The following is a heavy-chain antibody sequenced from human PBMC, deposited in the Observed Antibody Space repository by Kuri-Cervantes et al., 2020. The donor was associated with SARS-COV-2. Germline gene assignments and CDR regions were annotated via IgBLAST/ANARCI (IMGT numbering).Heavy chain of an antibody. CDR1: GGSISSGDYF. Sequence: SCTVTGGSISSGDYFWSWIRQPPGKGLEWIGYIYSSGSTYYNPSLKSRVTMSVDRSKNQFSLKLTTVTAADTAVNYCANYYYDKRGYYYGWFDPWGQGTLVTVSS. V-gene: IGHV4-30-4*01. J-gene: IGHJ5*02. CDR3: ANYYYDKRGYYYGWFDP. D-gene: IGHD3-22*01. CDR2: IYSSGST.